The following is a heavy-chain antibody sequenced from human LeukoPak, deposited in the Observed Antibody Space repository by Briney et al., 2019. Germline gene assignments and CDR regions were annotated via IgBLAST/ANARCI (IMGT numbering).Heavy chain of an antibody. V-gene: IGHV3-43*02. CDR3: ARESGKFDY. J-gene: IGHJ4*02. Sequence: GGSLRLSCVASGLPIADFAMHWVRQAPGKGLECVSLISGDGVSTFYADSVKGRFSISRDNSKNSLSLEMNSLRTEDTAMYYCARESGKFDYWGQGTLVAVSS. CDR2: ISGDGVST. CDR1: GLPIADFA.